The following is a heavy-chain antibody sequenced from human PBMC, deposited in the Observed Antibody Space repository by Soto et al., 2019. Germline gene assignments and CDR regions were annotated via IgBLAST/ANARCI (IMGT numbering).Heavy chain of an antibody. J-gene: IGHJ6*02. CDR1: GFTFSSYA. Sequence: PGGSLRLSCAASGFTFSSYAMNWVRQAPGKGLEWVSVISSSGTTIYYADSVKGRFTISRDNAKNSLFLQMNSLRAEDTAVYYCARLLWSGQSTGMDVWGQGTTVTVSS. V-gene: IGHV3-48*04. CDR3: ARLLWSGQSTGMDV. CDR2: ISSSGTTI. D-gene: IGHD3-10*01.